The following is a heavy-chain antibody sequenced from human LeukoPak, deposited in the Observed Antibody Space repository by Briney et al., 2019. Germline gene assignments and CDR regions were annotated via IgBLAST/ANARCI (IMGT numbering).Heavy chain of an antibody. Sequence: GGSLRLSCAASGFTFTDFWMHWVRQAPGGGLVWVSRVKGDEISTLYADSVKGRFTISRDNAKNTLYLQMNSLRADDTALYYCAAGPYSAFEMWGQGTMVTVSS. CDR1: GFTFTDFW. D-gene: IGHD2-21*01. V-gene: IGHV3-74*01. J-gene: IGHJ3*02. CDR3: AAGPYSAFEM. CDR2: VKGDEIST.